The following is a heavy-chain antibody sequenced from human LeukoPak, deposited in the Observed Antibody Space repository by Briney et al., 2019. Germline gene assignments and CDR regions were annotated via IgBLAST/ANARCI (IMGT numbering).Heavy chain of an antibody. J-gene: IGHJ4*02. CDR2: INSDGSGT. CDR1: GFTFSSYW. CDR3: ARTYSGNSGLDY. Sequence: GGSLRLSCAASGFTFSSYWMHWVRQAPGKGLVWVSRINSDGSGTSYANSVKGRFTTSRDNAKNTLYLQMNSLRAEDTAVYYCARTYSGNSGLDYWGQGTLLTASS. D-gene: IGHD4-23*01. V-gene: IGHV3-74*01.